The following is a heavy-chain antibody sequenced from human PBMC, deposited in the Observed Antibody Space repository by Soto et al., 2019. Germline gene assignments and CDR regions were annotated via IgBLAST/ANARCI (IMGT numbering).Heavy chain of an antibody. Sequence: QLQLQESGPGLVKPSETLSLTCAVTGASITRGGFHWGWIRQSPGQGLEWIGSLYSGSTYYNPSLKGRVTISADTSKNNCSLRLTSVTSADTAVYYCARRGSGHTFDYWGQGTLVTVSS. V-gene: IGHV4-39*02. CDR2: LYSGST. CDR1: GASITRGGFH. J-gene: IGHJ4*02. CDR3: ARRGSGHTFDY. D-gene: IGHD3-10*01.